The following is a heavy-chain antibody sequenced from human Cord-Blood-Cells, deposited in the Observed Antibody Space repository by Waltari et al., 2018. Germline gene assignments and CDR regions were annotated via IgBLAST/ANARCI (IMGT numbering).Heavy chain of an antibody. Sequence: QVQLVQSGAEVKKPGASVKVSCKASGYTFTGYYMPWVRKAPGQGLEWMGWINPNSGGTNYAQKFQGRVTMTRDTSISTAYMELSRLRSDDTAVYYCARDSGSYFTSFDYWGQGTLVTVSS. J-gene: IGHJ4*02. CDR3: ARDSGSYFTSFDY. D-gene: IGHD1-26*01. CDR1: GYTFTGYY. V-gene: IGHV1-2*02. CDR2: INPNSGGT.